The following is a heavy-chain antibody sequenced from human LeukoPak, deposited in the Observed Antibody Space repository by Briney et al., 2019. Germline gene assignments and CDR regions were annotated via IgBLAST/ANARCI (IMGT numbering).Heavy chain of an antibody. Sequence: EASVKVSCKASGYTFTSYYMHWVRQAPGQGLEWMGIINPSGGSTSYAQKFQGRVTMTRDMPTGTVYMELSSLRSEDTAVYYCARAPFPNYYDSSGYHLDYWGQGTLVTVSS. D-gene: IGHD3-22*01. V-gene: IGHV1-46*01. J-gene: IGHJ4*02. CDR3: ARAPFPNYYDSSGYHLDY. CDR2: INPSGGST. CDR1: GYTFTSYY.